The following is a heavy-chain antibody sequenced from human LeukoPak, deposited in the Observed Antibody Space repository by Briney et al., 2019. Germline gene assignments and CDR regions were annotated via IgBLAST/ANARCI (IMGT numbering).Heavy chain of an antibody. V-gene: IGHV4-31*03. CDR3: ARATDYGDSYYFDH. CDR1: GGSISTGGYY. CDR2: IYYRGST. Sequence: SQTLSLACTVSGGSISTGGYYWSWIRQHPGKGLEYIGYIYYRGSTYYSPSLKSRLTISLDTPNNQFSLKLRSVTAADTAVYYCARATDYGDSYYFDHWGQGTPVTVSS. J-gene: IGHJ4*02. D-gene: IGHD4/OR15-4a*01.